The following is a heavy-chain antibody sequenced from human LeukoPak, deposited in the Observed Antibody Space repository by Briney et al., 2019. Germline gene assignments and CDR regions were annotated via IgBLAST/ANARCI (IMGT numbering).Heavy chain of an antibody. J-gene: IGHJ4*02. CDR3: ARAAAVGGAATLPGLDY. D-gene: IGHD2-15*01. Sequence: SQTLSLTCTVSGGSISSGGYYWSWIRQHPGKGLEWIGYIYYSGSTYYNPSLKSRVTISVDTSKNQFSLKLSSVTAADTAVYYCARAAAVGGAATLPGLDYWGQGTLVTVSS. CDR2: IYYSGST. CDR1: GGSISSGGYY. V-gene: IGHV4-31*03.